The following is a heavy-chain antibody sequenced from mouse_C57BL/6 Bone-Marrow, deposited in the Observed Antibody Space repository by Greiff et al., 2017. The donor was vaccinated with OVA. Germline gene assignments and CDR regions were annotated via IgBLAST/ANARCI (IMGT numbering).Heavy chain of an antibody. D-gene: IGHD3-2*02. V-gene: IGHV1-15*01. J-gene: IGHJ2*01. Sequence: QVQLQQSGAELVRPGASVTLSCKASGYTFTDYEMHWVKQTPVHGLEWIGAIDPETGGTAYNQKFKGKAILTADKSSSTAYMELRSLTSEDSAVYYCTRGLQLRLPFDYWGQGTTLTVSS. CDR2: IDPETGGT. CDR1: GYTFTDYE. CDR3: TRGLQLRLPFDY.